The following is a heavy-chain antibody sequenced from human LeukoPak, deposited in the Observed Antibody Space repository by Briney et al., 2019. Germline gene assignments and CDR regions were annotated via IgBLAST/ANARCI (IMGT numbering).Heavy chain of an antibody. Sequence: NAPETLSLTCTVSGYSISSGYYWGWIRQPPGKWLGGIGSIYHSGSAYYNPSLKSRVTISVDTSKNQFSLKLRSVTAADTAVYYCARRGGVQLERRWRGKSGQIHFDYCGQGTLVTVSS. CDR3: ARRGGVQLERRWRGKSGQIHFDY. J-gene: IGHJ4*02. D-gene: IGHD1-1*01. CDR2: IYHSGSA. CDR1: GYSISSGYY. V-gene: IGHV4-38-2*02.